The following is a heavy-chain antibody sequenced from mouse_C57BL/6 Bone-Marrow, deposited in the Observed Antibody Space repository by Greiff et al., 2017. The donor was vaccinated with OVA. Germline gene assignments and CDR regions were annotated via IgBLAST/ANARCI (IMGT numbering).Heavy chain of an antibody. V-gene: IGHV14-4*01. Sequence: EVQGVESGAELVRPGASVKLSCTASGFNIKDDYMHWVKQRPEQGLEWIGWIDPENGDTEYASKFQGKATITADTSSNTAYLQLSSLTSEDTAVYYCTTFYSNYWFAYWGQGTLVTVSA. CDR2: IDPENGDT. J-gene: IGHJ3*01. CDR1: GFNIKDDY. CDR3: TTFYSNYWFAY. D-gene: IGHD2-5*01.